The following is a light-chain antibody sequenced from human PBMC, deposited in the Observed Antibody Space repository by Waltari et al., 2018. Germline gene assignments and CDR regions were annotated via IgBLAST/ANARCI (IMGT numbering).Light chain of an antibody. Sequence: DIQLTQSPSYLSASVGDRVTITCRASQTLTTYFNWYQQRPGTAPKFLIYAPSNLETGVPSRFSGGGSGTDFTLTISGLQPDDFATYYCQQSKEVPFTFGQGTKLEIK. CDR2: APS. CDR1: QTLTTY. V-gene: IGKV1-39*01. CDR3: QQSKEVPFT. J-gene: IGKJ2*01.